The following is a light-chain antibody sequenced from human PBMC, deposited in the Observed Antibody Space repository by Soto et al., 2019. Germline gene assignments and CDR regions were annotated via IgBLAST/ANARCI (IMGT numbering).Light chain of an antibody. V-gene: IGKV1-27*01. J-gene: IGKJ1*01. CDR2: SAS. Sequence: DIQMTQSPSSLSSSVGDRVTITCRASQGIGNSLVWYQHKPAEDPTLLLYSASILSGVSTRFSGSGSGTDFTLTITSLQPEDVAAYYCQRCDSGPWTFGQGTKVAIK. CDR3: QRCDSGPWT. CDR1: QGIGNS.